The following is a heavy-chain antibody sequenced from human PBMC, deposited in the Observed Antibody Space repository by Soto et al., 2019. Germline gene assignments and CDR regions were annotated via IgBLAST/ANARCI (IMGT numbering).Heavy chain of an antibody. CDR2: MSYDGKNQ. CDR1: GFTFSSYG. CDR3: AKALGELSPESFDY. J-gene: IGHJ4*02. V-gene: IGHV3-30*18. Sequence: QVQLVESGGGVVQPGRSLRLSCVASGFTFSSYGMHWVRQAPGKGLEWVAFMSYDGKNQYYAASVEGRFIISRDNFKDTVYLQVNSLRAEDTAVYYCAKALGELSPESFDYWGQGILVTVSS. D-gene: IGHD3-16*02.